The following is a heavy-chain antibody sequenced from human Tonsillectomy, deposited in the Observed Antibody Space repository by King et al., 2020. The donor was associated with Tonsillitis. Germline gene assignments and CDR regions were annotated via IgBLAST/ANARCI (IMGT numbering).Heavy chain of an antibody. CDR1: GFTFSSYA. J-gene: IGHJ4*02. Sequence: VQLVESGGGLVQPGGSLRLSCAASGFTFSSYALRWVRQAPGKGLEWVADISGSGGSTYYADSVKGRFTISRDNSKNRLYLQLNSLRAEDTAVYYCGSRAGRHWGQGTLVTVSS. CDR2: ISGSGGST. CDR3: GSRAGRH. V-gene: IGHV3-23*04.